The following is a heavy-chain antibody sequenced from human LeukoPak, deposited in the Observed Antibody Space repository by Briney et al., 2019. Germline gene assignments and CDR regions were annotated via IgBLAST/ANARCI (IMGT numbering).Heavy chain of an antibody. CDR3: ATKQWLAPPPDS. Sequence: GGSLRLSCVAPRFTPSKYRMLRVRQAPGKGLESVSRINTDGTVTTYADSVKGRFTVSRDNADNTMFLQMNSVRDEDTAVYYCATKQWLAPPPDSWGQGTPVTVSS. D-gene: IGHD6-19*01. J-gene: IGHJ4*02. CDR2: INTDGTVT. V-gene: IGHV3-74*01. CDR1: RFTPSKYR.